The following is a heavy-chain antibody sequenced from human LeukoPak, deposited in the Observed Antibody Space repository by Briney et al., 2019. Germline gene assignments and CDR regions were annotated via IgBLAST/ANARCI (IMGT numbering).Heavy chain of an antibody. CDR3: AKRGVVIRVILVGFHKEAYYFDS. CDR2: ISSSGSTI. V-gene: IGHV3-11*01. D-gene: IGHD3-22*01. CDR1: GFTFSDYY. J-gene: IGHJ4*02. Sequence: GGSLRLSCAASGFTFSDYYMSWIRQAPGEGLEWVSYISSSGSTIYYADSVKGRFTISRDNAKNSLYLQMNSLRAEDTAVYFCAKRGVVIRVILVGFHKEAYYFDSWGQGALVTVSS.